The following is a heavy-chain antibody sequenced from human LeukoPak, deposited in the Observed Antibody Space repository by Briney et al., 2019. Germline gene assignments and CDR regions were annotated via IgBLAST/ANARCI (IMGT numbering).Heavy chain of an antibody. V-gene: IGHV4-59*11. CDR2: IYYSGST. Sequence: PSETLSLTCAVSGGSISSHNWYWIRQPPGKGLEWIGNIYYSGSTNYNPSLKSRVTISVDTSKKQFSLKLRSVTAADTAVYYCTSQGIWGQGTMVTVSS. CDR1: GGSISSHN. CDR3: TSQGI. J-gene: IGHJ3*02.